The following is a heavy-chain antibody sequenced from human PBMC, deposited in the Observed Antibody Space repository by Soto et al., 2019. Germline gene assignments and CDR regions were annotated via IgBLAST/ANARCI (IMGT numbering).Heavy chain of an antibody. CDR3: ARKGRWLQEIDY. Sequence: QVQLQESGPGLVKPSQTLSLTCTVSGGSISSGGYYWSWIRQHPGKGLEWIGYIYYSGSTYYNPSFKSRVTISVDTSKNQFSLKLSSVTAADTAVYYCARKGRWLQEIDYWGQGTLVTVSS. V-gene: IGHV4-31*03. CDR2: IYYSGST. CDR1: GGSISSGGYY. J-gene: IGHJ4*02. D-gene: IGHD5-12*01.